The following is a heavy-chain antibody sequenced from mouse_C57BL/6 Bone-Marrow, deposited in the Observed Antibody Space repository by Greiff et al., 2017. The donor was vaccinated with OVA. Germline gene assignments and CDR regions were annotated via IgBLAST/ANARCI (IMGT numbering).Heavy chain of an antibody. CDR3: ARYPLRLGDYWYFDV. CDR2: IDPENGDT. D-gene: IGHD1-2*01. V-gene: IGHV14-4*01. J-gene: IGHJ1*03. Sequence: VQLKQSGAELVRPGASVKLSCTASGFNIKDDYMHWVKQRPEQGLEWIGWIDPENGDTEYASKFQGKATITADTSSNTAYMQLSSLTSEDSAIYFCARYPLRLGDYWYFDVWGTGTTVTVSS. CDR1: GFNIKDDY.